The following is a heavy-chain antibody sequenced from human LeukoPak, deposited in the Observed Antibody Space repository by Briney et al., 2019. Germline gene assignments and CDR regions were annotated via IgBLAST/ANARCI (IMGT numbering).Heavy chain of an antibody. CDR3: AREDYDFWSGYYRSDNWFDP. D-gene: IGHD3-3*01. CDR1: GYTFTSYD. Sequence: ASVKVSCKASGYTFTSYDINWVRQATGQRLEWMGWMNPNSGNTGYAQKFQGRVTMTRNTSISPAYMELSSLRSEDTAVYYCAREDYDFWSGYYRSDNWFDPWGQGTLVTVSS. J-gene: IGHJ5*02. V-gene: IGHV1-8*01. CDR2: MNPNSGNT.